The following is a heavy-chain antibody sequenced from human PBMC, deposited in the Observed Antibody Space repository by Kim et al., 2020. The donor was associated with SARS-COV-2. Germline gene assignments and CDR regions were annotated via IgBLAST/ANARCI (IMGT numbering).Heavy chain of an antibody. V-gene: IGHV4-30-4*01. CDR1: GDSISSGNYF. J-gene: IGHJ4*01. CDR2: IYYSGST. CDR3: AREHRLPSSVIVDY. Sequence: SETLSLTCSVSGDSISSGNYFWSWIRQPPGKGLEWMGYIYYSGSTYYNPSLKSRLTISVDTSKSQFSLKLGSVTAADTAVYFCAREHRLPSSVIVDYWG. D-gene: IGHD3-16*02.